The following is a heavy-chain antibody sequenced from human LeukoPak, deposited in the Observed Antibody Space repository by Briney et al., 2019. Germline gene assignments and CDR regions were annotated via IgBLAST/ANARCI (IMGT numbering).Heavy chain of an antibody. CDR3: ARDDCGDTCYPGGY. V-gene: IGHV1-3*01. J-gene: IGHJ4*02. CDR2: IKAGNGVT. CDR1: GYIFTKYV. D-gene: IGHD2-21*01. Sequence: ASVKVSCKASGYIFTKYVVHWVRQAPGQRPEWMGWIKAGNGVTKYSRNFQDRLTITRDTSASTVYMELSSLTSEDTALYYCARDDCGDTCYPGGYWGQGTLVTVSS.